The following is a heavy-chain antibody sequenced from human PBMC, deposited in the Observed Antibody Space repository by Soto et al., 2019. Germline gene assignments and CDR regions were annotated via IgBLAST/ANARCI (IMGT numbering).Heavy chain of an antibody. V-gene: IGHV3-7*03. CDR1: GFTFSSYW. J-gene: IGHJ2*01. CDR2: IKQDGSEK. Sequence: EVQLVESGGGLVQPGGSLRLSCAASGFTFSSYWMSWVRQAPGKGLEWVANIKQDGSEKYYVDSVKGRFTISRDNAKNSLYLQMNSLRAEDTAVYYCARDFRDDFWSGYPYWYFDLWGRGTLVTVSS. D-gene: IGHD3-3*01. CDR3: ARDFRDDFWSGYPYWYFDL.